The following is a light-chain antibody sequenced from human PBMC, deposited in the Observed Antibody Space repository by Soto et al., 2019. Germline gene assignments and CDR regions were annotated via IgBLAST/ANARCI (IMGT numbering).Light chain of an antibody. CDR3: QRNR. V-gene: IGKV3-20*01. CDR1: QSISSDS. J-gene: IGKJ2*03. Sequence: EIVLTQSPGTLSLSPGERATLSCRASQSISSDSLAWYQHKPGQAPRLLIYAASRRATGIPDRFSGSGSGTDFTLTISSLEPEDFAVYYCQRNRFDQGTKVEI. CDR2: AAS.